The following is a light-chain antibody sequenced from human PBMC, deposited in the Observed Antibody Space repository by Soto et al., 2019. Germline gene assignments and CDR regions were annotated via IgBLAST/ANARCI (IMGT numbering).Light chain of an antibody. J-gene: IGLJ3*02. V-gene: IGLV2-14*01. CDR2: EVT. CDR3: GSYTIRSTWV. CDR1: SNDVGGYNY. Sequence: QSVLTQPASVSVSPGQSITISCTGTSNDVGGYNYVSWSQHHPGKAPKLIIYEVTNRPSGVSDRFSGSKSGNTASLTISGLQAEDEADYYCGSYTIRSTWVFGGGTKVTVL.